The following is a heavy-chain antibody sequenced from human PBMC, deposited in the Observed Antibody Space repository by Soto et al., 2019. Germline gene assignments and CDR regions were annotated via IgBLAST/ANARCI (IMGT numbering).Heavy chain of an antibody. CDR3: AIWLPYYYDSSGYLTPGALDI. D-gene: IGHD3-22*01. CDR1: GYTFTGYY. J-gene: IGHJ3*02. Sequence: ASVTVSCKASGYTFTGYYMHWVRQAPGQGLEWMGWINPNSGGTNYAQKFQGWVTMTRDTSISTAYMELSRLRSDDTAVYYCAIWLPYYYDSSGYLTPGALDIWGQGTMVTVSS. CDR2: INPNSGGT. V-gene: IGHV1-2*04.